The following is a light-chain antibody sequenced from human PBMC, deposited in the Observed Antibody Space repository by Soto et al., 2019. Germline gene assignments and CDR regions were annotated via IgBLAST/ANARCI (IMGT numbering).Light chain of an antibody. CDR2: GAS. Sequence: ELVVTQSPGTLSLSPGERATLACRASQGVTPAYLAWYQHKQGQAPRLLIYGASNRATGIPDRFSGSGSGTAFTLIISRLEPEAFAVYSCQQYGGSPLFTFGPATRVDF. CDR3: QQYGGSPLFT. V-gene: IGKV3-20*01. J-gene: IGKJ3*01. CDR1: QGVTPAY.